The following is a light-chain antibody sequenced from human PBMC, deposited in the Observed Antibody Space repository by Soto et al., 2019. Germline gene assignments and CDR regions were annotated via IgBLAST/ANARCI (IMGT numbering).Light chain of an antibody. CDR2: DAS. V-gene: IGKV3-11*01. Sequence: EIVLTQSPATLSLSPGERATLCCRASQSVSSYLAWYQQKPGQAPRLLIYDASTRATGIPARFSGSGSGTDFTLTISSLEPEDFAVYYCQQRSNWSTFGQGTRLEIK. J-gene: IGKJ5*01. CDR1: QSVSSY. CDR3: QQRSNWST.